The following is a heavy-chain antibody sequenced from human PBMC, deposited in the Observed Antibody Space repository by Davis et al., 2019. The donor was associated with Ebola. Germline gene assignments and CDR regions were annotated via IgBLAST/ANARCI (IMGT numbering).Heavy chain of an antibody. CDR1: GYTFTSYG. Sequence: AASVKVSCKASGYTFTSYGITWVRQAPGQGLEWMGWISAYNGNTNYAQKLQGRVTMTTDTSTSTAYMELRSLRSDDTAVYYCARPVAAPNWFDPWGQGTLVTVSS. J-gene: IGHJ5*02. CDR2: ISAYNGNT. V-gene: IGHV1-18*04. CDR3: ARPVAAPNWFDP. D-gene: IGHD6-19*01.